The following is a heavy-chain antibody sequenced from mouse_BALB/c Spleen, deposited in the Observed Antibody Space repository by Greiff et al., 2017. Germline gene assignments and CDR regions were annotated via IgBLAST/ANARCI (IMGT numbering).Heavy chain of an antibody. Sequence: QVQLQQSGAELAKPGASVKMSCKASGYTFTSYWMHWVKQRPGQGLEWIGYINPSTGYTEYNQKFKDKATLTADKSSSTAYMQLSSLTSEDSAVYYCAREGCYRYPCAYWGQGTLVTVSA. D-gene: IGHD2-14*01. V-gene: IGHV1-7*01. CDR2: INPSTGYT. J-gene: IGHJ3*01. CDR3: AREGCYRYPCAY. CDR1: GYTFTSYW.